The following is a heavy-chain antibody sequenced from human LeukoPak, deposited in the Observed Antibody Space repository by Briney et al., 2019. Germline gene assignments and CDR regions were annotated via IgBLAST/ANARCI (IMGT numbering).Heavy chain of an antibody. CDR3: AKDGKQSPNLY. CDR2: ISGSGGST. V-gene: IGHV3-23*01. D-gene: IGHD1-1*01. Sequence: GASLRLSCAASGFTFSSYAMSWVRQAPGKGLEWVSAISGSGGSTYYADSVKGRFTISRDNSKNTLYLQMNSLRAEDTAVYYCAKDGKQSPNLYWGQGTLVTVSS. CDR1: GFTFSSYA. J-gene: IGHJ4*02.